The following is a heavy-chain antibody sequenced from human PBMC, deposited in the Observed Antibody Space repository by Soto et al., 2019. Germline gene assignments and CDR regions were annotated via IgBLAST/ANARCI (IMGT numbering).Heavy chain of an antibody. CDR3: ATQEVGGSYVYTFDP. V-gene: IGHV4-39*02. Sequence: SETLSLTCTVSGGSISSSSYYWGWIRQPPGKGLEWIGSIYYSGSTYYNPSLKSRVTISVDTSKNHFSLKLSSVTAAETAVYYCATQEVGGSYVYTFDPWGQGTLVTVSS. J-gene: IGHJ5*02. CDR2: IYYSGST. CDR1: GGSISSSSYY. D-gene: IGHD1-26*01.